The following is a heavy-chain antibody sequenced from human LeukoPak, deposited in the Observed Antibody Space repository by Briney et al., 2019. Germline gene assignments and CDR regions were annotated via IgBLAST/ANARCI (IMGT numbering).Heavy chain of an antibody. CDR3: ASDRNTGSWYFY. CDR1: GASVSSGGYY. CDR2: IYYSGST. D-gene: IGHD6-13*01. V-gene: IGHV4-61*08. Sequence: SETLSLTCTVSGASVSSGGYYWSWLRQPPGKGLEWIGYIYYSGSTNYNPSLKSRVTISLDTSKNQFSLRLNSVTAADTAVYYCASDRNTGSWYFYWGQGTLVTVSS. J-gene: IGHJ4*02.